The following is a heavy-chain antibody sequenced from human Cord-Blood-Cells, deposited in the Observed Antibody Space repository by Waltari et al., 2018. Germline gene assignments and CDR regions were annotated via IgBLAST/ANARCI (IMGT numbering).Heavy chain of an antibody. CDR1: GFTFSSYA. J-gene: IGHJ5*02. CDR3: AKETGTYYDFWSGYYQAWFDP. CDR2: ISGSGGST. D-gene: IGHD3-3*01. Sequence: GGGLVQPGGSLRLSCAASGFTFSSYAMSWVRQAPGKGLEWVSAISGSGGSTYYADSVKGRFTISRDNSKNTLYLQMNSLRAEDTAVYYCAKETGTYYDFWSGYYQAWFDPWGQGTLVTVSS. V-gene: IGHV3-23*01.